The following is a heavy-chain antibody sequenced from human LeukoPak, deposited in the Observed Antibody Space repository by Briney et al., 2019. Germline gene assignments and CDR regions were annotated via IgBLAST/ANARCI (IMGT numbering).Heavy chain of an antibody. CDR3: AREGGYYVFRADAFDI. CDR1: GYSFTSYW. V-gene: IGHV5-51*01. Sequence: GESLKTSCKGSGYSFTSYWIGWVRQMPGKGLEWMGIIYPGDSDTRYSPSFQGQVTISADKSISTAYLQWSSLKASDTAMYYCAREGGYYVFRADAFDIWGQGTMVTVSS. J-gene: IGHJ3*02. CDR2: IYPGDSDT. D-gene: IGHD1-26*01.